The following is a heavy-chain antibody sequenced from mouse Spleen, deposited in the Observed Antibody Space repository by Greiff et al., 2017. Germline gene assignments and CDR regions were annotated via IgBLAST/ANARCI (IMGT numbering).Heavy chain of an antibody. J-gene: IGHJ1*01. CDR3: ARQGLRVFDV. CDR2: ISSGGSYT. CDR1: GFTFSSYA. D-gene: IGHD1-1*01. Sequence: EVQVVESGGGLVKPGGSLKLSCAASGFTFSSYAMSWVRQTPEKRLEWVATISSGGSYTYYPDSVKGRFTISRDNAKNTLYLQMSSLRSEDTAMYYCARQGLRVFDVWGAGTTVTVSS. V-gene: IGHV5-9-3*01.